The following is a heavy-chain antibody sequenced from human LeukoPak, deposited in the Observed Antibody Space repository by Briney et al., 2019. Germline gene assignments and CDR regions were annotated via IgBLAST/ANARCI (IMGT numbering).Heavy chain of an antibody. CDR1: GFTFNNYN. V-gene: IGHV3-21*01. CDR3: AKNGGTTTPLYFDF. CDR2: ISSGSTYI. D-gene: IGHD1-7*01. J-gene: IGHJ4*02. Sequence: PGGSLRLSCAASGFTFNNYNVNCVRQAPGKGLEWVSSISSGSTYIYYADSVKGRFTISRDNAKNSLYLQMNTLRADDTAVYYCAKNGGTTTPLYFDFWGQGTLVTVSS.